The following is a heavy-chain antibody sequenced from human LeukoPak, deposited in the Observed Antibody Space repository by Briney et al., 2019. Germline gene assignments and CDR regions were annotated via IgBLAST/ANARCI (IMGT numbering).Heavy chain of an antibody. V-gene: IGHV3-23*01. CDR1: GFTFSTYA. D-gene: IGHD5-18*01. CDR2: VSGGGGGT. J-gene: IGHJ4*02. Sequence: GGSLRLSCAASGFTFSTYAMNWVGQAPGKGGEWVSAVSGGGGGTYYPDSVKGRFTISRHNSKSTLYLQMASLTADDTAVYYCAKDRGLGYSYGYGFDFWGQGTLVTVSS. CDR3: AKDRGLGYSYGYGFDF.